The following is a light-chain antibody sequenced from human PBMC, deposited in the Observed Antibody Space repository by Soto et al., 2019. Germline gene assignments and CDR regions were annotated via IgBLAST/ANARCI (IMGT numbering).Light chain of an antibody. CDR3: QQYGGSPPYP. CDR1: QSISSSY. Sequence: LTQSPGTLSLSPGERATISCRASQSISSSYLAWYQHKPGQAPRLLIYGAYSRANGIPHWLSGSGSGTDFTLTIGSLGPEDCGVYYCQQYGGSPPYPFGQGTRVAIK. V-gene: IGKV3-20*01. CDR2: GAY. J-gene: IGKJ2*01.